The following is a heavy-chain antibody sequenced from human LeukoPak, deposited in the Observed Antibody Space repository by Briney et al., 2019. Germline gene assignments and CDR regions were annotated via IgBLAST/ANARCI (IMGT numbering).Heavy chain of an antibody. CDR1: VGPISSYY. Sequence: SETLSLPCTVSVGPISSYYWSWLRQPPGKGREWIGYIYYSEITNYNRSLKSRVTISVDTSKNQFYLKLNSVTAADTAVYYCARQVLSQRSKWFDPWGQGRLVTVSS. V-gene: IGHV4-59*08. J-gene: IGHJ5*02. D-gene: IGHD3-10*01. CDR3: ARQVLSQRSKWFDP. CDR2: IYYSEIT.